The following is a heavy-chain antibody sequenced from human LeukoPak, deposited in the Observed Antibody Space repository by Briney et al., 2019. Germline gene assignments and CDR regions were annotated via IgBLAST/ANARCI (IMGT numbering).Heavy chain of an antibody. J-gene: IGHJ4*02. Sequence: SETLSLTCTVSGGSISSYYWSWIRQPPGKGLEWIASIYHSGSTYYNPSLKSRVTMSVDTSKNQFSLKLSSVTAADTAVYYCASTTSGDSPAIDYWGQGTLVTVSS. V-gene: IGHV4-59*04. CDR2: IYHSGST. CDR3: ASTTSGDSPAIDY. D-gene: IGHD2-21*01. CDR1: GGSISSYY.